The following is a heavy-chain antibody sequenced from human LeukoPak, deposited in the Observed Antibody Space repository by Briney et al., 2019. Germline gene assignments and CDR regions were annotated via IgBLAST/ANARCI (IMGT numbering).Heavy chain of an antibody. Sequence: PSETLSLTCTVSGGSISSSSYYWGWIRQPPGKGLEWIGSIYYSGSTYYNPSLKSRVTISVDTSKNQFSLKLSSVTAADTAVYYCARWEYRGLRFFQHWGQGTLVTVSS. CDR1: GGSISSSSYY. J-gene: IGHJ1*01. D-gene: IGHD2/OR15-2a*01. CDR2: IYYSGST. V-gene: IGHV4-39*07. CDR3: ARWEYRGLRFFQH.